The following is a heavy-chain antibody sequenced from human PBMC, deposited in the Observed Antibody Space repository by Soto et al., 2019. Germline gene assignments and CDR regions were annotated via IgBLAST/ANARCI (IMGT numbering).Heavy chain of an antibody. V-gene: IGHV1-2*02. CDR1: GYTFTDYY. CDR3: ARDVGLSYYDSSGYYNWFDP. D-gene: IGHD3-22*01. J-gene: IGHJ5*02. Sequence: ASVKVSCKASGYTFTDYYIHWVRQAPGQGLEWMGWISPNSGGTNYAQRFQGRVTLTRDTSISTAYMELSRLRSDDTAVYYCARDVGLSYYDSSGYYNWFDPWGQGTLVTVSS. CDR2: ISPNSGGT.